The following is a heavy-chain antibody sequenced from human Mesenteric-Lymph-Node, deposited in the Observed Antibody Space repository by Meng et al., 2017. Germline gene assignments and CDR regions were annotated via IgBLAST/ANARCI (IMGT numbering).Heavy chain of an antibody. Sequence: GESLKISCAASGFTFSSYAMHWVRQAPGKGLEWVSAISGSGGSTYYADSVKGRFTISRDNSKNTLYLQMNSLRAEDTAVYYCAKLFQRAPTYYYDSSGYYSFDYWGQGTLVTVSS. D-gene: IGHD3-22*01. CDR3: AKLFQRAPTYYYDSSGYYSFDY. V-gene: IGHV3-23*01. CDR1: GFTFSSYA. J-gene: IGHJ4*02. CDR2: ISGSGGST.